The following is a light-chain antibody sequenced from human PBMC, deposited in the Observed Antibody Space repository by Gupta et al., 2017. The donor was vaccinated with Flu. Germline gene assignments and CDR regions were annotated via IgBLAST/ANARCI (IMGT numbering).Light chain of an antibody. Sequence: TLYLSPGERATLFCRASQTVSDYLAWYQQKPGQPPRLLIYDASSRATGIPARFSGSGSKTDFTLTIGSLEPEDFAVYYCQQRGGWPPAYTFGPGTRLEIK. CDR2: DAS. V-gene: IGKV3-11*01. J-gene: IGKJ2*01. CDR3: QQRGGWPPAYT. CDR1: QTVSDY.